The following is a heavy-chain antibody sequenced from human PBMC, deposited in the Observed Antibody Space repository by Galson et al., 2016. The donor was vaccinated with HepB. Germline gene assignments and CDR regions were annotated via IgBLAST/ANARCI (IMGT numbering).Heavy chain of an antibody. CDR3: ARDYSRSSGYYFDY. J-gene: IGHJ4*02. Sequence: SETLSLTCTVSGGSIARYSWSWIRQPPGKGLEWIGYIYDSGTTNYNPSLKSRVTISVDTSKNQFSLNLSSVTAADTAVYYCARDYSRSSGYYFDYWGQGTLVTVSS. V-gene: IGHV4-59*01. CDR1: GGSIARYS. CDR2: IYDSGTT. D-gene: IGHD1-26*01.